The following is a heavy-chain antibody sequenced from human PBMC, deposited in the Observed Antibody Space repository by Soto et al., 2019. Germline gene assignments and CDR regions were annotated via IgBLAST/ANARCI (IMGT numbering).Heavy chain of an antibody. CDR2: VSGSGGST. CDR1: GFTFSSYS. J-gene: IGHJ6*03. CDR3: AKESHPRIQVWERDYHYFMDV. V-gene: IGHV3-23*01. Sequence: GGSLRLSCAASGFTFSSYSMNWVRQAPGKGLEWVSGVSGSGGSTYSADSVKGRFTISRDNSKNTLYLQMNSLRAEDTAVYYCAKESHPRIQVWERDYHYFMDVWGKGSTVIVSS. D-gene: IGHD5-18*01.